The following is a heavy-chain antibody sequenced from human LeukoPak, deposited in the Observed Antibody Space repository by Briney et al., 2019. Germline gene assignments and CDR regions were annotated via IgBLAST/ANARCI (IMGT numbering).Heavy chain of an antibody. D-gene: IGHD6-19*01. CDR2: INHSETT. J-gene: IGHJ6*03. V-gene: IGHV4-34*01. Sequence: SETLSLTCAVYGGSFSGYYWSWIRQPPGKGLEWIGEINHSETTNYNPSLKSRVTISVDTSKNQFSLKLSSVTAADTAVYYCARGKLGSSGWRAAYMDVWGKGNTVTVSS. CDR1: GGSFSGYY. CDR3: ARGKLGSSGWRAAYMDV.